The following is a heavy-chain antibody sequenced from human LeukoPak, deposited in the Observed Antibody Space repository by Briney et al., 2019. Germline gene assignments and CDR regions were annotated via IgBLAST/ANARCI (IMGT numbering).Heavy chain of an antibody. Sequence: GGSLRLSCAASGFTFSTYWMSWVRQGPGKGLEWVANIKPDGSEKGYVDSLKGRFTISRDNAKNSLYLQVNSLRVEDTAVYYCARFGVPYGVDVWGQGTTVTVSS. V-gene: IGHV3-7*04. D-gene: IGHD3-16*01. CDR3: ARFGVPYGVDV. J-gene: IGHJ6*02. CDR1: GFTFSTYW. CDR2: IKPDGSEK.